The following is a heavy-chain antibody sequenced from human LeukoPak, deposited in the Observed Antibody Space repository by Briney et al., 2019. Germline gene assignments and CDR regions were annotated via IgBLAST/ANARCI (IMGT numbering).Heavy chain of an antibody. Sequence: PSETLSLACAVYGGSFSGYYWSWIRQPPGKGLEWIGEINHSGSTNYNPSLKSRVTISVDTSKNQFSLTLSSVTAADTAVYYCARMGQYVTMVRGYYYMDVWGKGTTVTISS. CDR1: GGSFSGYY. CDR3: ARMGQYVTMVRGYYYMDV. CDR2: INHSGST. J-gene: IGHJ6*03. V-gene: IGHV4-34*01. D-gene: IGHD3-10*01.